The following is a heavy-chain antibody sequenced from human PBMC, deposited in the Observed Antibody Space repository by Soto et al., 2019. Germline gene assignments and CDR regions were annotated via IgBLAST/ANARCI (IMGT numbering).Heavy chain of an antibody. CDR1: GYSFSSYG. CDR3: ARDLLSWSTEAVSSVY. Sequence: QIRLVQSGSEMKRPGASVKVSCEASGYSFSSYGINWVRQAPGQGLEWMGWVSPYNGNTNFGQKFQGRVTITTDTSTSTAYMELRSLTSDDTAVYYCARDLLSWSTEAVSSVYWGQGALVTVSS. D-gene: IGHD4-17*01. J-gene: IGHJ4*02. V-gene: IGHV1-18*04. CDR2: VSPYNGNT.